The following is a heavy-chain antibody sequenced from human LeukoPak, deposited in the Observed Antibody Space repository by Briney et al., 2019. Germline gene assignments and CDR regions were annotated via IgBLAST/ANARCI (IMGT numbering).Heavy chain of an antibody. V-gene: IGHV3-48*01. CDR2: ISSSSSTI. Sequence: GGSLRLSCAASGFTFSDYSMNWVRQAPGKGLEWVSYISSSSSTIFYAASEKGRFTISRDNAKNSLYLQMDSLRAEDTAVYYCASRVGALEYWGQGALVPVSS. D-gene: IGHD1-26*01. CDR1: GFTFSDYS. J-gene: IGHJ4*02. CDR3: ASRVGALEY.